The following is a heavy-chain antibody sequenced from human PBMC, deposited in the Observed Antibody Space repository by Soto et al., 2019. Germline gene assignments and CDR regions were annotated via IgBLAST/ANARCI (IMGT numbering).Heavy chain of an antibody. D-gene: IGHD6-19*01. Sequence: SETLSLTCAVYGGSFSGYYWSWIRQPPGKGLEWIGEINHSESTNYNPSLKSRVTISVDTSKDQFSLKLSSVTAADTAVYYCARSESVYSSGWYVMYWGQGTLVTVSS. CDR2: INHSEST. J-gene: IGHJ4*02. CDR3: ARSESVYSSGWYVMY. V-gene: IGHV4-34*01. CDR1: GGSFSGYY.